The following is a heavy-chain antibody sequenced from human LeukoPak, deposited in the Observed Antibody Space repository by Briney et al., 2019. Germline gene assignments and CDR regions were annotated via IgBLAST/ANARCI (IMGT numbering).Heavy chain of an antibody. CDR1: GGSISSHTYH. J-gene: IGHJ4*02. Sequence: SETLSLTCSVSGGSISSHTYHWSWIRQPPGKGLEWIGSIYYSGSTYHNPSLESRVTLSIHTSKNQFSLNLTSVTAADTAVYYCARGVGDSVLDFDYWGQGTLVTVSS. CDR3: ARGVGDSVLDFDY. V-gene: IGHV4-39*01. D-gene: IGHD1-26*01. CDR2: IYYSGST.